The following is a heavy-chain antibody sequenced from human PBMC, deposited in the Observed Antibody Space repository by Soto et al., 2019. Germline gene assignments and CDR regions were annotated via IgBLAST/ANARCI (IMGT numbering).Heavy chain of an antibody. D-gene: IGHD7-27*01. CDR3: ARDTGDGTFDF. CDR2: INAGYGNT. V-gene: IGHV1-3*01. CDR1: GYTFSSYA. Sequence: ASVKVSCKASGYTFSSYAMHWVRQAPGQRLEWMGWINAGYGNTKSSQKFQDRVTISRDTSASTAYMEPTSLRSEDTAVYYCARDTGDGTFDFWGQGTLVTVSS. J-gene: IGHJ4*02.